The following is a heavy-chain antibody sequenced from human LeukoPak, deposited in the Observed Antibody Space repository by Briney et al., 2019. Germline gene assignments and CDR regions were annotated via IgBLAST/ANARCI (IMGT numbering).Heavy chain of an antibody. Sequence: PSETLSLTCTVSGGSISSGDYYWSWIRQPPGKGLEWIGYIYYSGSTYYNPSLKSRVTISVDTSKNQFSLKLSSVTAADTAVYYCARDDVVVTAALDYWGQGTLVTVSP. D-gene: IGHD2-21*02. J-gene: IGHJ4*02. CDR3: ARDDVVVTAALDY. V-gene: IGHV4-30-4*01. CDR2: IYYSGST. CDR1: GGSISSGDYY.